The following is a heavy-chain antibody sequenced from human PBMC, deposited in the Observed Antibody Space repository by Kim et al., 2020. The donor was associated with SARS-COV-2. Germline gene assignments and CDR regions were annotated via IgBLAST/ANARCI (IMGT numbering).Heavy chain of an antibody. V-gene: IGHV4-59*08. CDR2: ICYSGST. Sequence: SETLSLTCTVSGGSISSYCWSWIRQPPGKGLEWIGYICYSGSTNYGPSLKSRVTISVDTSKNQFSLQLSSVTAADTAVYYCARSAIRCGSTSCRPPYFDYWGQGTLVTVSS. J-gene: IGHJ4*02. D-gene: IGHD2-2*01. CDR3: ARSAIRCGSTSCRPPYFDY. CDR1: GGSISSYC.